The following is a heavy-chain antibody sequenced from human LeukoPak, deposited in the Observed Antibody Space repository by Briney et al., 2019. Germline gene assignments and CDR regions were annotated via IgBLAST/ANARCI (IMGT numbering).Heavy chain of an antibody. V-gene: IGHV1-18*01. CDR1: GGTFSSYA. CDR3: ARGGLAGTSYAFDI. Sequence: ASVKVSCKASGGTFSSYAISWVRQAPGQGLEWMGWISAYNGNTNYAQKLQGRVTMTTDTSTSTAYMELRSLRSDDTAVYYCARGGLAGTSYAFDIWGQGTMVTVSS. D-gene: IGHD6-19*01. CDR2: ISAYNGNT. J-gene: IGHJ3*02.